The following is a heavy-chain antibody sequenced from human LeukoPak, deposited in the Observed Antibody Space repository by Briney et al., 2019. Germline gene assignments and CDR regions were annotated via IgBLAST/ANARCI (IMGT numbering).Heavy chain of an antibody. CDR3: ARGNLNYDFWSAYQFDP. J-gene: IGHJ5*02. V-gene: IGHV1-2*02. Sequence: ASVKVSCKASGYTFTGYYMHWVRQAPGQGLEWMGWINPNSGGTNYAQKFQGRVTMTRDTSISTAHMELSRLRSDDTAVYYCARGNLNYDFWSAYQFDPWGQGTLVTVSS. CDR2: INPNSGGT. D-gene: IGHD3-3*01. CDR1: GYTFTGYY.